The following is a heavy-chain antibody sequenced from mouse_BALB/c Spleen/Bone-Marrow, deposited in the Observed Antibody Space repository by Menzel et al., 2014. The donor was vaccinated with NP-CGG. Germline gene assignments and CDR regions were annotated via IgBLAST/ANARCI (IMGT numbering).Heavy chain of an antibody. J-gene: IGHJ4*01. CDR1: GYAFSNYG. CDR2: IYPGDGET. Sequence: VKLMESGAELVRPGSSVKISCKASGYAFSNYGMNWVKQRPGQGLEWIGQIYPGDGETNYNGEFEGRVTLTADKSSSTVYMQVSSLTSEDSAVYFCASVYDYGRGYAMDYWGQGTSVTVSS. CDR3: ASVYDYGRGYAMDY. D-gene: IGHD2-4*01. V-gene: IGHV1-80*01.